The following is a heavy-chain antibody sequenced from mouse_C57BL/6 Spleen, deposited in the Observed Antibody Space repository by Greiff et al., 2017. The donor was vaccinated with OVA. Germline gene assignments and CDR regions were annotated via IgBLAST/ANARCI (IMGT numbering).Heavy chain of an antibody. CDR3: GLGDYYGSSYDFAY. J-gene: IGHJ3*01. D-gene: IGHD1-1*01. CDR1: GFTFSNYW. CDR2: IRLKSDNYAT. Sequence: EVQLVESGGGLVQPGGSMKLSCVASGFTFSNYWMNWVRQSPEKGLEWVAQIRLKSDNYATHYAESVKGRFTISRDDSKSSVYLQMNNLRAEDTGIYYCGLGDYYGSSYDFAYWGQGTLVTVSA. V-gene: IGHV6-3*01.